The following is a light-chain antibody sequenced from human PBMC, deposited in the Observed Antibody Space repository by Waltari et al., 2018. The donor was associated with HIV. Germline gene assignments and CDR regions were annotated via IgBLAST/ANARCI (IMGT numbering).Light chain of an antibody. V-gene: IGLV1-44*01. CDR1: TSHIGTTN. CDR3: SAGDASLGAWM. Sequence: SVLTQPPSAPGIPGQRLTISCSGSTSHIGTTNVNWYQQLPGTTPRLLMHSKILQPLGVLCGFSGTRSGTVASLAIGGVQSEDEVGYYCSAGDASLGAWMFGEGTKLTVV. J-gene: IGLJ3*02. CDR2: SKI.